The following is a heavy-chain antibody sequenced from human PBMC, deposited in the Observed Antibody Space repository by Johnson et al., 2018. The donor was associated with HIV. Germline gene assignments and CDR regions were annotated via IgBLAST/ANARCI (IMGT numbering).Heavy chain of an antibody. V-gene: IGHV3-30*02. CDR2: IRSDGGDK. Sequence: QVQLVESGGAVVQPGGSLTLSCVASGFPFSIYDVQWVRQAPGKGLEWLAYIRSDGGDKKYGDSVKGRFTLSRDNAKNSLYLQMNSLRAEDTALYYCAKGRELGYCAGGVCSDSFDVWGQGTLVTVSS. J-gene: IGHJ3*01. CDR3: AKGRELGYCAGGVCSDSFDV. D-gene: IGHD2-8*02. CDR1: GFPFSIYD.